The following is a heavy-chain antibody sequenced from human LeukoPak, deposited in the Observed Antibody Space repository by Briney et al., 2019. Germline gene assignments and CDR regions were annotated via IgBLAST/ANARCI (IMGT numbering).Heavy chain of an antibody. CDR2: INHSGST. J-gene: IGHJ3*02. D-gene: IGHD6-13*01. Sequence: SETLSLTCAVYGGSFSGYYWSWIRQPPGKGLEWIGEINHSGSTNYNPSLKSRVTISVDTSKNQSSLKLSSVTAADTAVYYCARGDSRGFDIWGQGTMVTVSS. CDR3: ARGDSRGFDI. CDR1: GGSFSGYY. V-gene: IGHV4-34*01.